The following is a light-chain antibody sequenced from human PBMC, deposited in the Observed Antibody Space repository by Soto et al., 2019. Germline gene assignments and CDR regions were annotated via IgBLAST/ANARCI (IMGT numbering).Light chain of an antibody. CDR3: QQYSSYPYT. J-gene: IGKJ2*01. Sequence: DIQMTQSPSTLSASVGDRVTITCRASQSISGWLAWYQQTPGKAPKLLIYDASSLESGVPSRFSGSGSGTEFALTISSLQPDDFVTYYCQQYSSYPYTFGQGTKLEIK. CDR2: DAS. CDR1: QSISGW. V-gene: IGKV1-5*01.